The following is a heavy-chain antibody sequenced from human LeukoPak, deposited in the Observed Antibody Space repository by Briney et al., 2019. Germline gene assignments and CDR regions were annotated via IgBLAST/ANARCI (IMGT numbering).Heavy chain of an antibody. Sequence: GGTLRLSCAASGFTFSSYGMHWLRQAPGKGLEWVAVISYDGSNKYYADSMKGRFTISRDNSKNTLYLQMNSLRAEDTAVYYCAKLVYGSGSEAAFDIWGQGTMGTVSS. V-gene: IGHV3-30*18. CDR3: AKLVYGSGSEAAFDI. D-gene: IGHD3-10*01. CDR1: GFTFSSYG. J-gene: IGHJ3*02. CDR2: ISYDGSNK.